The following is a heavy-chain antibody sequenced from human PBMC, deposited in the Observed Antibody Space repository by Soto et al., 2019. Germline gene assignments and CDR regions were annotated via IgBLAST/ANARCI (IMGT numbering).Heavy chain of an antibody. Sequence: SETLSLTCAVSGGSISSGGYSWSWIRQPPGKGLEWIGYIYHSGSTYYNPSLKSRVTISVDRSKNQFSLRLSSVTAADTAVYYCARSRLNFDYWGQGTLVTVSS. CDR1: GGSISSGGYS. V-gene: IGHV4-30-2*01. J-gene: IGHJ4*02. CDR3: ARSRLNFDY. CDR2: IYHSGST.